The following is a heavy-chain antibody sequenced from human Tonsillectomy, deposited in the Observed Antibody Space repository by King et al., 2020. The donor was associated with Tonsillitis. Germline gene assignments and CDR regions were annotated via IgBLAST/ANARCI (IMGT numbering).Heavy chain of an antibody. D-gene: IGHD4-17*01. CDR1: GFTFSSYS. J-gene: IGHJ6*03. V-gene: IGHV3-48*01. CDR3: AILGYGDYYYYMDV. Sequence: VQLVESGGGLVQPGGSLRLSCAASGFTFSSYSMNWVRQAPGKGLEWVSYISSSSSTIFYADSVKGRFTISRDNAKNSLYLQMNSLGAEDTAVYYCAILGYGDYYYYMDVWGKGTTVTVSS. CDR2: ISSSSSTI.